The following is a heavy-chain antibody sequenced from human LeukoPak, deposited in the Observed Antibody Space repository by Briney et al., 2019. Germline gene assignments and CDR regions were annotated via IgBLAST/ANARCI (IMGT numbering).Heavy chain of an antibody. CDR1: GYTFTDYY. CDR3: ARDGYYYDSKWKGWFDP. V-gene: IGHV1-2*02. CDR2: INPNSGGT. D-gene: IGHD3-22*01. Sequence: ASVKVSCKTSGYTFTDYYIHWVRQAPGQGLEWMGWINPNSGGTNYAQKFQGRVTMTRDTSISTAYMELSRLRSDDTAVYYCARDGYYYDSKWKGWFDPWGQGTLVTVSS. J-gene: IGHJ5*02.